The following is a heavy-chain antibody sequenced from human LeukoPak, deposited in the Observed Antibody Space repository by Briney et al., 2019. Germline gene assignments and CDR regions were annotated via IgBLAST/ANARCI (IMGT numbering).Heavy chain of an antibody. Sequence: GGSLRLSSAASGFTFSTYWMHWVRQAPGKGLVWVSRINSDGSSTDYADSVKGRFTISRDNAKNTLYLQMNSLRAEDTAMYYCARDKYGGNSNAFDIWGQGTMVTVSS. CDR2: INSDGSST. CDR1: GFTFSTYW. V-gene: IGHV3-74*01. CDR3: ARDKYGGNSNAFDI. J-gene: IGHJ3*02. D-gene: IGHD4-23*01.